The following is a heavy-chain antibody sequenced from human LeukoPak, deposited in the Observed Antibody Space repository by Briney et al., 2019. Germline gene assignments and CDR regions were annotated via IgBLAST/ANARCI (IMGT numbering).Heavy chain of an antibody. CDR3: ALVTHDYGDYNHYFDY. J-gene: IGHJ4*02. CDR2: IIPILGIA. CDR1: GGTFSSYA. Sequence: ASVKVSCKASGGTFSSYAISWVRQAPGQGLEWMGRIIPILGIANYAQKFQGRVTITADKSTSTAYMELSSLRSEDTAVYYCALVTHDYGDYNHYFDYWGQGTLVTVSS. D-gene: IGHD4-17*01. V-gene: IGHV1-69*04.